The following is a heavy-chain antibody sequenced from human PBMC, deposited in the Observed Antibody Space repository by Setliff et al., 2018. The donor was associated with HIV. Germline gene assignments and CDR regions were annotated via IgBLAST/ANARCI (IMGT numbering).Heavy chain of an antibody. CDR2: ISSSGSTI. V-gene: IGHV3-48*03. J-gene: IGHJ4*02. CDR1: GFTFSSYE. Sequence: PGGSLRLSCAASGFTFSSYEMNWVRQAPGKGLEWVSYISSSGSTIYYADSVKGRFTISRDNAKNSLYLQMNSLRAEDTAVYYCARYDYYDSSGNGWGQGTLVTVSS. D-gene: IGHD3-22*01. CDR3: ARYDYYDSSGNG.